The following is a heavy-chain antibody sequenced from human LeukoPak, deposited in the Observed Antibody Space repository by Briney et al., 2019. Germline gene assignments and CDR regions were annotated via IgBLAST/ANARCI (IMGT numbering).Heavy chain of an antibody. CDR1: GFTFSDYY. CDR2: ISSSGSYR. J-gene: IGHJ4*02. Sequence: GGSLRLSCDASGFTFSDYYMTWIRQAPGKGLEWVSHISSSGSYRNYADSVKDRFTISRDNAKNSLYLQMNSLRAEDTAVYYCARADSSSWFYYWGQGALVTVSS. V-gene: IGHV3-11*05. D-gene: IGHD6-13*01. CDR3: ARADSSSWFYY.